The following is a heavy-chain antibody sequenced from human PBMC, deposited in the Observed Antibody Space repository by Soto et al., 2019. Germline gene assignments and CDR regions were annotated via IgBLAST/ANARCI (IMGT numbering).Heavy chain of an antibody. CDR3: ARGDRGGSGSPASYYYSGLDV. CDR2: VSAGGDMT. V-gene: IGHV3-23*01. CDR1: GFTFSSYA. Sequence: DVQVLESGGDLVQPGGSLRLSCVASGFTFSSYAMSWVRQAPGKGLEWVSSVSAGGDMTYYSDSVKGRFTISRDNSNNALFLQMNSLRIEDTALYYCARGDRGGSGSPASYYYSGLDVWGQGTTVTVS. D-gene: IGHD3-10*01. J-gene: IGHJ6*02.